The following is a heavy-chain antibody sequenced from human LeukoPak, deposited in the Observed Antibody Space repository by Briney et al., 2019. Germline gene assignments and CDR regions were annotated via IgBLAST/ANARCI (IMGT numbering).Heavy chain of an antibody. Sequence: PSETLSLTCTVSGDSISSYYWNWIRQPPGKGLEYIGWIHYSGSTDYNPSLKSRVTISLDRSKRQLSLNLSSVTAADTAVYYCARGSVSGYSSGWYGQGNWFDPWGQGTLVTVSS. CDR3: ARGSVSGYSSGWYGQGNWFDP. J-gene: IGHJ5*02. D-gene: IGHD6-19*01. CDR2: IHYSGST. V-gene: IGHV4-59*12. CDR1: GDSISSYY.